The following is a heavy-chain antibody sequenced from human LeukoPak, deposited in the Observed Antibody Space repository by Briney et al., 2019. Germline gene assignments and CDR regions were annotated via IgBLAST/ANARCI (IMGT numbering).Heavy chain of an antibody. CDR1: VFSFSRDS. J-gene: IGHJ4*02. CDR2: INRDSGIK. V-gene: IGHV3-48*04. CDR3: VRDNPRCCGVVPANIDDY. Sequence: GGALRLSCAASVFSFSRDSMNWGREAPGKGLGWISDINRDSGIKYYADSVRGRLTISRDNAKNSLYLQMHSLRVEDTAVYFCVRDNPRCCGVVPANIDDYWGQGTLVTVSS. D-gene: IGHD2-15*01.